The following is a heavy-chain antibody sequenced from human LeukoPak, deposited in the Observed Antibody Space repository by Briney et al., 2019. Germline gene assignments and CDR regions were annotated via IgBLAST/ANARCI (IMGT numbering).Heavy chain of an antibody. V-gene: IGHV3-23*01. J-gene: IGHJ6*02. D-gene: IGHD3-10*01. CDR1: GFLFSRYA. CDR2: ISPSGGST. Sequence: GGSLSLSCAASGFLFSRYAVICVRQAPGRGLEWVTAISPSGGSTYYAETQKGRFTISRDNSKNTLYQEINSLRAEDTAVYYCAKHFGAGTFSVRYGLDVWGQGTTVTVSS. CDR3: AKHFGAGTFSVRYGLDV.